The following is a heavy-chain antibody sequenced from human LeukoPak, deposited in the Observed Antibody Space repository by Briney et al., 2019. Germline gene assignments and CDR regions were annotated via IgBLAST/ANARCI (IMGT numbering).Heavy chain of an antibody. CDR1: GFTFSDYA. CDR2: IKQDGSEK. CDR3: ARSRGWRAYQDY. Sequence: GGSLRLSCAASGFTFSDYAMTWVRQAPGKGLEWVANIKQDGSEKYYVDSVKGRFTISRDNAKNSLYLQVNSLRAEDTAMYYCARSRGWRAYQDYWGQGTLVTVSS. V-gene: IGHV3-7*01. J-gene: IGHJ4*02. D-gene: IGHD6-19*01.